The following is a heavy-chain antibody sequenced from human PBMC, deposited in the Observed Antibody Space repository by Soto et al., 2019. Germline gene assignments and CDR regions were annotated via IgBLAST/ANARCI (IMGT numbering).Heavy chain of an antibody. V-gene: IGHV3-30-3*01. J-gene: IGHJ4*02. CDR1: GFTFSSYA. CDR2: ISYDGSNK. CDR3: ARKALRDGYNYALGPLDY. D-gene: IGHD5-12*01. Sequence: QVQLVESGGGVVQPGRSLRLSCAASGFTFSSYAMHWVRQAPGKGLEWVAVISYDGSNKYYADSVKGRFTISRDSSKNTLYLQMNSLRAEDTAVYYCARKALRDGYNYALGPLDYWGQGTLVTVSS.